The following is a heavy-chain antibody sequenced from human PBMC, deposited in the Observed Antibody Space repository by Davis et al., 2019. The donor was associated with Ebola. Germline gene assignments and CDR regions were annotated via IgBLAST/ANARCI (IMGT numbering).Heavy chain of an antibody. CDR1: GFTFSTYS. Sequence: GGSLRLSCAASGFTFSTYSMSWVRQAPGKGLEWVSSISSDSDYIYYADSVKGRFTISRDNAKNSLYLQMNSLRAEDTAVYYCARDGGTTEWYFDLWGRGTLVTVSS. CDR3: ARDGGTTEWYFDL. CDR2: ISSDSDYI. D-gene: IGHD1-7*01. J-gene: IGHJ2*01. V-gene: IGHV3-21*01.